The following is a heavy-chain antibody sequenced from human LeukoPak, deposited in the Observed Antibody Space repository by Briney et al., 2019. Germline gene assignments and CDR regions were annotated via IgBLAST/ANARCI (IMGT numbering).Heavy chain of an antibody. CDR1: GGSISSGGYY. Sequence: SETLSPTCTVSGGSISSGGYYWSWIRQHPGKGLEWIGYIYYSGSTYYNPSLKSRVTISVDTSKNQFSLKLSSVTAADTAVYYCARGAISGYLNWFDPWGQGTLVTVSS. CDR2: IYYSGST. V-gene: IGHV4-31*03. CDR3: ARGAISGYLNWFDP. J-gene: IGHJ5*02. D-gene: IGHD3-22*01.